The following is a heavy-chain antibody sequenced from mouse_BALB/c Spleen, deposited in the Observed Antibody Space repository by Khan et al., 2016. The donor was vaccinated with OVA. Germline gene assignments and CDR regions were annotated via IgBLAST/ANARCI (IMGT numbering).Heavy chain of an antibody. D-gene: IGHD4-1*01. CDR2: IDPANGNT. CDR3: ARDYWDVFAY. CDR1: GFNIKDTY. V-gene: IGHV14-3*02. Sequence: VQLKQSGTELVKPGASVKLSCTASGFNIKDTYMHWVKQRPEQGLDWIGRIDPANGNTKSDPQFQGKATITADTSSNTAYLQISSLTSEDTAVYYCARDYWDVFAYWGQGTLVTVSA. J-gene: IGHJ3*01.